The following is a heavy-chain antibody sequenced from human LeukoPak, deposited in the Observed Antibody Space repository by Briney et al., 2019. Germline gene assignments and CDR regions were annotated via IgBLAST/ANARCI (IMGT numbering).Heavy chain of an antibody. J-gene: IGHJ4*02. CDR2: IRPSGML. V-gene: IGHV4-31*03. D-gene: IGHD3-22*01. CDR1: GASFNSDDQY. CDR3: SRGLDSRKLGY. Sequence: SETLSLTCTVSGASFNSDDQYWNWIRQSPGEGLERIGSIRPSGMLYNNPSLESRVTMSRDTSKNQFSLNLNSVTAADTAVYFCSRGLDSRKLGYRGQGILVTVSS.